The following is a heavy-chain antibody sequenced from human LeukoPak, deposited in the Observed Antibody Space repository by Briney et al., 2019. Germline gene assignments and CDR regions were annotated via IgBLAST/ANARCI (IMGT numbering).Heavy chain of an antibody. Sequence: PGGPLRLSCAASGLTFNNYGMNWVRQAPGKGLVWVSRINSDGSSTNYADSVRGRFTISRDNAKNTLYLQMNSLRVEDTAVYYCARELGGLDVWGQGTTVTVSS. D-gene: IGHD7-27*01. CDR1: GLTFNNYG. J-gene: IGHJ6*02. V-gene: IGHV3-74*01. CDR3: ARELGGLDV. CDR2: INSDGSST.